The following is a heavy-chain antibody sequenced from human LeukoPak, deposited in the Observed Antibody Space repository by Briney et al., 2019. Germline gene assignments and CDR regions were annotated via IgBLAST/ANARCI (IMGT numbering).Heavy chain of an antibody. D-gene: IGHD1-26*01. CDR2: ISSSGSTI. CDR3: ARAPEQLYSGSYLHFDY. CDR1: GFTFSDYY. V-gene: IGHV3-11*01. J-gene: IGHJ4*02. Sequence: PGGSLRLSCAASGFTFSDYYMSWIRQAPGKGLEWVSYISSSGSTIYYADSVKGRFTISRDNAKNSLYLQMNSLRAEDTAVYYCARAPEQLYSGSYLHFDYWGQGTLVTVSS.